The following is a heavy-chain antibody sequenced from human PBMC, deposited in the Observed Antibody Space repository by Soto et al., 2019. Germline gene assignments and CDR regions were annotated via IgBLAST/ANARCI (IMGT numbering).Heavy chain of an antibody. J-gene: IGHJ4*02. CDR1: GFTFSSYS. V-gene: IGHV3-48*01. D-gene: IGHD4-17*01. Sequence: PGGSLRLSCAASGFTFSSYSLNWVRQAPGKGLEWVSYISSSSSTIYYADSVKFRFTISRDNAKNALYLQMNSQRAEDTDVYYCARERSAPYGDYFDYWGQGTLVTVSS. CDR3: ARERSAPYGDYFDY. CDR2: ISSSSSTI.